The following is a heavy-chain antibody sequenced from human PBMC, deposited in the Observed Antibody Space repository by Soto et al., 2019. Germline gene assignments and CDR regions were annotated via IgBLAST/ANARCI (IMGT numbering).Heavy chain of an antibody. D-gene: IGHD3-22*01. J-gene: IGHJ4*02. V-gene: IGHV4-59*12. Sequence: LETLSLTCTLSGGSISSYYWSWLRQPPGKGLEWIGYIYYSGSTNYNPSLKSRVTISVDTSKNQFSLKLSSVTAADTAVYYCARTYDSSGYWIDYWAQGTLVTVSS. CDR3: ARTYDSSGYWIDY. CDR1: GGSISSYY. CDR2: IYYSGST.